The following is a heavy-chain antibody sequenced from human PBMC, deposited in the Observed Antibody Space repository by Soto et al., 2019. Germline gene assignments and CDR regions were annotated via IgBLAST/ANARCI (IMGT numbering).Heavy chain of an antibody. CDR3: ARDAQMAIRTPNGVCYDY. CDR1: GFTFSSYS. CDR2: ISSSSSYI. V-gene: IGHV3-21*01. J-gene: IGHJ4*02. Sequence: GGSLRLSCAASGFTFSSYSMNWVRQAPGKGLEWVSSISSSSSYIYYADSVKGRFTISRDNAKNSLYLQMNSLRAEDTAVYYCARDAQMAIRTPNGVCYDYWGQGTLVTVSS. D-gene: IGHD2-8*01.